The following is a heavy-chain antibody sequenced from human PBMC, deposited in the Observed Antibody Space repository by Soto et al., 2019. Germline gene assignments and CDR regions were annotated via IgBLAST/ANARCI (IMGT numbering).Heavy chain of an antibody. CDR3: ARSFTKSRRGGVAFDY. D-gene: IGHD3-3*01. J-gene: IGHJ4*02. CDR1: GGTISSFP. CDR2: IIPSDGTA. V-gene: IGHV1-69*01. Sequence: QVQLVQSGAEVKKPGSSVKVSCTTAGGTISSFPINWVRQAPGQGLEWMGGIIPSDGTAKYAEKFQGRVTITADASSSTAYMDRSSLRSEDTAVYYCARSFTKSRRGGVAFDYWGQGTLLTVSP.